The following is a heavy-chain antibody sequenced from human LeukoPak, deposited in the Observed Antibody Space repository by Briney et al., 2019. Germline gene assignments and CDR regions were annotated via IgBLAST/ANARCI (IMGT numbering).Heavy chain of an antibody. CDR3: ATYCSSTSCPFDY. D-gene: IGHD2-2*01. J-gene: IGHJ4*02. CDR1: GFTFSSYE. CDR2: ISSSGSII. V-gene: IGHV3-48*03. Sequence: GGSLRLSCAASGFTFSSYEMNWVRQAPGKGLEWVSYISSSGSIIYYADSVKGRFTISRDNAKNSLYLQMNSLRAEDTAVYYCATYCSSTSCPFDYWGQGTLVTVSS.